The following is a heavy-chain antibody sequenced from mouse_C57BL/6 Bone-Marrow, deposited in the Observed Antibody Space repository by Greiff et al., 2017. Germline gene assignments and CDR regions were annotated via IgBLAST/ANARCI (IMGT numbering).Heavy chain of an antibody. J-gene: IGHJ3*01. D-gene: IGHD4-1*01. Sequence: QVQLQQPGAELVKPGASVKLSCKASGYTFTSYWMQWVKQRPGQGLEWIGEIDPSDSYTNYNQKFKGKATLTVDTSSSTAYMQLCSLTSEDSAVYYCARPGAWFAYWGQGTLVTVSA. CDR2: IDPSDSYT. V-gene: IGHV1-50*01. CDR3: ARPGAWFAY. CDR1: GYTFTSYW.